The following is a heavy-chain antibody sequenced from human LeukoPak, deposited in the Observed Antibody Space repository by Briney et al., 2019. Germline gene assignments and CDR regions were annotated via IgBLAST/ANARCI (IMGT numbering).Heavy chain of an antibody. CDR1: GGTFNST. J-gene: IGHJ3*02. V-gene: IGHV1-69*02. CDR3: ARGLPPHYGGNFGSAAAFDI. Sequence: ASVKVSCKASGGTFNSTINWVRQAPGQGLEWMGRIIPILDIANYAQKFRGRVTITADKSTSTGYMELSSLRSEDTAVYYCARGLPPHYGGNFGSAAAFDIWGQGTLVTVSS. D-gene: IGHD4-23*01. CDR2: IIPILDIA.